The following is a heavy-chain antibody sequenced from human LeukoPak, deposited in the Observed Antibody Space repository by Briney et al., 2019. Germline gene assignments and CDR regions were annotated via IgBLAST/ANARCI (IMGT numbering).Heavy chain of an antibody. CDR2: ISAYNGNT. CDR3: ARSWWELPRALDY. D-gene: IGHD1-26*01. J-gene: IGHJ4*02. Sequence: GESLKISCKGSGYSFTSYWIGWVRQAPGQGLEWMGWISAYNGNTNYAQELQGRVTMTTDTSTSTAYMELRSLRSDDTAVYYCARSWWELPRALDYWGQGTLVTVSS. CDR1: GYSFTSYW. V-gene: IGHV1-18*04.